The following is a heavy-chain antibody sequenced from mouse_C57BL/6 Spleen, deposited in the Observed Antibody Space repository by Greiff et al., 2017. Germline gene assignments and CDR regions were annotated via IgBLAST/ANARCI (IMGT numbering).Heavy chain of an antibody. D-gene: IGHD1-1*01. J-gene: IGHJ2*01. CDR1: GYTFTDYY. Sequence: EVQLQQSGPELVKPGASVKISCKASGYTFTDYYMNWVKQSHGKSLEWIGDINPNNGGTSYNQKFKGKATLTVDKSSSTAYMELRSLTSEDSAVYYCARGFYYYGSSPCYWGQGTTLTVSS. V-gene: IGHV1-26*01. CDR2: INPNNGGT. CDR3: ARGFYYYGSSPCY.